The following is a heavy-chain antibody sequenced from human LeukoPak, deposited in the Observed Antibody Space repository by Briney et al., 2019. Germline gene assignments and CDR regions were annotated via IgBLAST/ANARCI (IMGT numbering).Heavy chain of an antibody. Sequence: GASVKVSCKASGYTFTGYYMHWVRQAPGQGLEWMGWINPNSGGTNYAQKFQGRVTMTRDTSISTAYMELRSLRSDDTAVYYCAREPTRGGEYYYGSESYYNFDYWGQGTLVTVSS. CDR3: AREPTRGGEYYYGSESYYNFDY. CDR2: INPNSGGT. CDR1: GYTFTGYY. V-gene: IGHV1-2*02. D-gene: IGHD3-10*01. J-gene: IGHJ4*02.